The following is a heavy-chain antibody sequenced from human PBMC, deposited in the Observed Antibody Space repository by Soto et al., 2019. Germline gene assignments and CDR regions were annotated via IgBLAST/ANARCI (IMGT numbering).Heavy chain of an antibody. Sequence: PSETLSLTCTVSGGSIRSGDYYWSWIKQPPGKGLEWIGYIYYSGSTYYNPSLKSRVTISVDTSKNQFSLKLSSVTAADTAVYYCAREGGIVGATAADYWGQGTLVTVSS. CDR2: IYYSGST. D-gene: IGHD1-26*01. CDR3: AREGGIVGATAADY. CDR1: GGSIRSGDYY. J-gene: IGHJ4*02. V-gene: IGHV4-30-4*01.